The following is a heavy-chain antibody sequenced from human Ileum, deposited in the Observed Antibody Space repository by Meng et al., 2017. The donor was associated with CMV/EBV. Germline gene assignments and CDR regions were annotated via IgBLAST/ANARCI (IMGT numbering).Heavy chain of an antibody. D-gene: IGHD6-19*01. J-gene: IGHJ5*02. V-gene: IGHV3-23*01. CDR1: GFPFSTYA. CDR2: ISAGGTSR. CDR3: AKGRSKQDADYSSAWYLPWLDP. Sequence: GESLKISCAASGFPFSTYALSWVRQPAGKGLEWVSTISAGGTSRKYADSVKGRFTISRDSSTNMAYLQMNSLRVEDTATYYCAKGRSKQDADYSSAWYLPWLDPWGQGTLVTVSS.